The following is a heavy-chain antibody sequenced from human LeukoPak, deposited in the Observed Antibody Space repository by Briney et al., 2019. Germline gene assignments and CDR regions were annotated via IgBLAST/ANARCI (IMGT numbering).Heavy chain of an antibody. CDR1: GGSISSGGYY. J-gene: IGHJ4*02. V-gene: IGHV4-31*03. CDR2: IYYTGST. CDR3: ARRRLGGPHYFDY. Sequence: SETLSLTCTVSGGSISSGGYYWSWIRQHPGKGLEWIGYIYYTGSTYYNPSLKSRVSISVDTSKNQFSLRLNSVTAADTAVYYCARRRLGGPHYFDYWGQGTLVTVSS. D-gene: IGHD3-10*01.